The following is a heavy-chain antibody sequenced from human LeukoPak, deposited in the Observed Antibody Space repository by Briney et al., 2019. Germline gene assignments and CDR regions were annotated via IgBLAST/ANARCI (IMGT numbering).Heavy chain of an antibody. V-gene: IGHV4-39*01. D-gene: IGHD6-19*01. CDR1: GGSLSSSIYY. Sequence: SETLSLTCTVSGGSLSSSIYYWGWIRQPPGTGLEWSGSIYYSGSTYYNPSLKSRVTISVDTSKNQFSLKLSSVTAADTAVYYCARHSSGWYGDYWGQGTLVTVSS. CDR2: IYYSGST. CDR3: ARHSSGWYGDY. J-gene: IGHJ4*02.